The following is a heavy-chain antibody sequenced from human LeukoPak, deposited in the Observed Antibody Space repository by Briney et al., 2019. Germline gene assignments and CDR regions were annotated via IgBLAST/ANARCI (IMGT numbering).Heavy chain of an antibody. J-gene: IGHJ6*04. Sequence: GGSLRLSCTASGFTFSSYEMNWVRQAPGKGLEWVSYISSSGSTIYYADSVKGRFTISRDSAKNSLYLQMNSLRAEDTAVYYCAELGITMIGGVWGKGTTVTISS. CDR3: AELGITMIGGV. D-gene: IGHD3-10*02. V-gene: IGHV3-48*03. CDR2: ISSSGSTI. CDR1: GFTFSSYE.